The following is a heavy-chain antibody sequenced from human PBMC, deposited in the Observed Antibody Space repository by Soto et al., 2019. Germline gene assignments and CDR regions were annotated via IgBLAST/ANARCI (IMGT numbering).Heavy chain of an antibody. CDR3: ARVGYYDSSGYYY. CDR2: ISSSSSYI. J-gene: IGHJ4*02. Sequence: TGGSLRLSCAASGFTFSSYTMNWVRQAPGKGLEWLSSISSSSSYIYYADSVKGRFTISRDNSKNTLYLQMGSLRAEDMAVYYCARVGYYDSSGYYYWGQGTLVTVSS. D-gene: IGHD3-22*01. V-gene: IGHV3-21*01. CDR1: GFTFSSYT.